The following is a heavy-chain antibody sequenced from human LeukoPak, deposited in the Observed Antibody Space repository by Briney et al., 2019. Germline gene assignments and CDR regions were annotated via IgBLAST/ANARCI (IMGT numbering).Heavy chain of an antibody. CDR1: GFTFSSYA. D-gene: IGHD5-12*01. V-gene: IGHV3-74*01. CDR2: INSDGSST. CDR3: ARNRGYSGYGMDV. Sequence: GGSLRLSCAASGFTFSSYAMSWVRQAPGKGLVWVSRINSDGSSTSYADSVKGRFTISRDNAKNALYLQMNSLRAEDTVVYYCARNRGYSGYGMDVWGQGTTVTVSS. J-gene: IGHJ6*02.